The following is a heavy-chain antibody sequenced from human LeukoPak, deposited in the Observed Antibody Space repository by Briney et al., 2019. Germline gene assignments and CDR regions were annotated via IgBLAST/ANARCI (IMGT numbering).Heavy chain of an antibody. CDR2: IYYSGST. D-gene: IGHD6-19*01. CDR3: ARVRYSSGWYDGLDY. V-gene: IGHV4-59*01. CDR1: GGSISRYY. J-gene: IGHJ4*02. Sequence: SETLSLTCTVSGGSISRYYWSWIRQPPGKGLEWIGYIYYSGSTNYNPSLKSRVTISVDTSKNQFSLKLSSVTAADTAVYYCARVRYSSGWYDGLDYWGQGTLVTVSS.